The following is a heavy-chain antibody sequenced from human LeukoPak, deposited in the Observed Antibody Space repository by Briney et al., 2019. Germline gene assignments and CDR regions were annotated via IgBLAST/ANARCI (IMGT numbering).Heavy chain of an antibody. V-gene: IGHV3-33*01. J-gene: IGHJ1*01. CDR2: IWFDGSNK. CDR1: GFTFSSYG. CDR3: ARVSEDYSSGWYEEYFQY. D-gene: IGHD6-19*01. Sequence: GRFLRLSCAASGFTFSSYGMHWVRQAPGKGLEWVAVIWFDGSNKYYADSVKGRFTISRDNSKNTLYLQMNSLSAEDTAVYYCARVSEDYSSGWYEEYFQYWGQGTLVIVSS.